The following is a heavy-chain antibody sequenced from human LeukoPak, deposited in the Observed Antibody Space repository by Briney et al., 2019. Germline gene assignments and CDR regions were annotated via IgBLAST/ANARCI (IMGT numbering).Heavy chain of an antibody. V-gene: IGHV4-30-2*01. CDR1: GGSISSGGYY. CDR3: ARAGPIRGYSETDAFDI. Sequence: KPSQTLSLTCTDSGGSISSGGYYWSWIRQPPGKGLERIGYIYHSGSTYYNPSLKSRVTISVDRSKNQFSLKLSSVTAADTAVYYCARAGPIRGYSETDAFDIWGQGTMVTVSS. CDR2: IYHSGST. J-gene: IGHJ3*02. D-gene: IGHD5-18*01.